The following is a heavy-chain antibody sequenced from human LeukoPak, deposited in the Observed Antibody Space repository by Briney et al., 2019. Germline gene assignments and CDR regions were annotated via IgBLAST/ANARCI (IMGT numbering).Heavy chain of an antibody. CDR1: GFTFRSYR. D-gene: IGHD5-18*01. CDR3: ARGGTAMGFDY. J-gene: IGHJ4*02. Sequence: GGSLRLSCAASGFTFRSYRMNWVRQAPGKGLEWISHISSSDGTIYYADSVKGRFTISRDNAKNSLYLQMNSLRAEDTAVYYCARGGTAMGFDYWGQGTLVTVSS. CDR2: ISSSDGTI. V-gene: IGHV3-48*04.